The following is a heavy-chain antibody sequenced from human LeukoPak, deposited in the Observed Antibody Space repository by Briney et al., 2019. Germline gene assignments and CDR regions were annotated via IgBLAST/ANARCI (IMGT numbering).Heavy chain of an antibody. Sequence: ASVKVSCKASGYTFTSYYMHWVRQAPGQGLEWMGIINPSGGSTSYAQKFQGRVTMTRDTSTSTVYMELSSLRSEDTAVYYCARDHDSSSSWYSGLDVWGQGTTVTVSS. CDR2: INPSGGST. V-gene: IGHV1-46*01. CDR1: GYTFTSYY. D-gene: IGHD6-13*01. J-gene: IGHJ6*02. CDR3: ARDHDSSSSWYSGLDV.